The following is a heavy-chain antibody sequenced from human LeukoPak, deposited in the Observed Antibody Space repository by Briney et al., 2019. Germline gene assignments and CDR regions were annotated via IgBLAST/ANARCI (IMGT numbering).Heavy chain of an antibody. V-gene: IGHV3-7*01. CDR2: IKQDESQK. CDR1: GFRFSSYW. Sequence: PGGSLRLSCAASGFRFSSYWMTWVRPAPGKGLEWVANIKQDESQKNYVESVKGRFTISRDNAKNSLYLQMNSLRAEDTAVYYCARDRGDYFDNRGYYSPYHYYGMDLWGQGTTVTVSS. J-gene: IGHJ6*02. CDR3: ARDRGDYFDNRGYYSPYHYYGMDL. D-gene: IGHD3-22*01.